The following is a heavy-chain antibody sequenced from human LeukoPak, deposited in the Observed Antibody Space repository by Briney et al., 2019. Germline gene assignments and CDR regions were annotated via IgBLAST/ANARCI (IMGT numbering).Heavy chain of an antibody. CDR1: GYTSTSYG. Sequence: GASVKVSCKASGYTSTSYGISWVRQAPGQGLEWMGWISAYNGNTNYAQKLQGRVTMTTDTSTSTAYMELRSLRSDDTAVYYCARDGELQYCSSTSCQGGWFDPWGQGTLVTVSS. CDR3: ARDGELQYCSSTSCQGGWFDP. CDR2: ISAYNGNT. V-gene: IGHV1-18*01. J-gene: IGHJ5*02. D-gene: IGHD2-2*01.